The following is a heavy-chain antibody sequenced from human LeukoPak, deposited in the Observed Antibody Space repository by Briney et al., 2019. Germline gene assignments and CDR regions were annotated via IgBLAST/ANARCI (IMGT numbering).Heavy chain of an antibody. V-gene: IGHV1-18*01. CDR2: ISAYNGNT. Sequence: GASVKVSCKASGYTFTSYGISWVRQAPGQGLEWMGWISAYNGNTNYAQKLQGRVTMTRDTSISTAYMELSRLRSDDTAVYYCARSNRVGYSYGYGYFDLWGRGTLVTVSS. D-gene: IGHD5-18*01. CDR3: ARSNRVGYSYGYGYFDL. CDR1: GYTFTSYG. J-gene: IGHJ2*01.